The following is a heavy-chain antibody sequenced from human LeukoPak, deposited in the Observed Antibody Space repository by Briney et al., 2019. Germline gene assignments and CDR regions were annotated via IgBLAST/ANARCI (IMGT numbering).Heavy chain of an antibody. CDR1: GGSFSGYY. V-gene: IGHV4-34*01. Sequence: PSETLSLTCAVYGGSFSGYYWSWIRQPPGKGLEWIGEINHSGSTNYNPSLKSRVTISVDTSKNQFSLKLSSVTAADTAVYYCARHRRYCSSTSCSRGFDYWGQGSTVTVSS. D-gene: IGHD2-2*01. CDR2: INHSGST. CDR3: ARHRRYCSSTSCSRGFDY. J-gene: IGHJ4*03.